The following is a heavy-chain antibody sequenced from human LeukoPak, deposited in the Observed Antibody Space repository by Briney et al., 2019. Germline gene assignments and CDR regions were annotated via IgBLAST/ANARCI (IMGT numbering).Heavy chain of an antibody. D-gene: IGHD2-2*01. CDR2: IRSKVNSYAT. CDR3: TSGGYCSSTSCYGEN. J-gene: IGHJ4*02. V-gene: IGHV3-73*01. CDR1: GFTFSGSA. Sequence: PGGSLRPSCAASGFTFSGSAMHWVRQASGKGLEWVGRIRSKVNSYATAYAASVKGRFTISRDDSKNTAYLQMNSLKTEDTAVYYCTSGGYCSSTSCYGENWGQGTLVTVSS.